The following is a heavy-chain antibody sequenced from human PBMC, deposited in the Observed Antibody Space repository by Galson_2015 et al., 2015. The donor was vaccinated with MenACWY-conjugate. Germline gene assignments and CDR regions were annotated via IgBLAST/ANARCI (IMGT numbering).Heavy chain of an antibody. CDR2: IHYSGTT. V-gene: IGHV4-39*01. CDR1: GGSINSDGYW. D-gene: IGHD3-22*01. CDR3: ARLPRGITMIVEGS. J-gene: IGHJ5*02. Sequence: ETLSLTCTVSGGSINSDGYWWGWIRQPPGKGLEWIGSIHYSGTTHYNPSLKSRVTISVDTSKNQFSLKLSSVSAADTAVYYCARLPRGITMIVEGSWGQGILVTV.